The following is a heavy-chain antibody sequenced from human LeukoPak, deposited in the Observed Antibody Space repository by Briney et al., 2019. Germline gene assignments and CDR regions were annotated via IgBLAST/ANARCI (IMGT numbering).Heavy chain of an antibody. V-gene: IGHV3-48*03. Sequence: GGSLRLSCAAFGFTFSSYEMNWVRQAPGKGLEWVSYISSSGSTIYYADSVKGRFTISRDNAKNSLYLQMSSLRAEDTAVYYCVRWYDAFDIWGQRTMVTVSS. D-gene: IGHD2-15*01. J-gene: IGHJ3*02. CDR2: ISSSGSTI. CDR1: GFTFSSYE. CDR3: VRWYDAFDI.